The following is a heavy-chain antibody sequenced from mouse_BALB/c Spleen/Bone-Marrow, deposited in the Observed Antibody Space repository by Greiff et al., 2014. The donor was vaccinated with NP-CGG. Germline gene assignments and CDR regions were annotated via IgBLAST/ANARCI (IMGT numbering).Heavy chain of an antibody. CDR2: INPFNDGT. J-gene: IGHJ2*01. CDR3: ARTGNYYGSSFDY. CDR1: GYTFTSYV. V-gene: IGHV1-14*01. D-gene: IGHD1-1*01. Sequence: VQLKESGPELVKPGTSVKMSCKASGYTFTSYVIHWVKQKPGQGLEWIGYINPFNDGTKYNEKFKDKATLTSDKSSNTAYMELSSLTSEGSAVYYCARTGNYYGSSFDYWGQGTTLTVSS.